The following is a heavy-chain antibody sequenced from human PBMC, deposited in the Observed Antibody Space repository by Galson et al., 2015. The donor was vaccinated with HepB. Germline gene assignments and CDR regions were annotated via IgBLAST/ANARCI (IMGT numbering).Heavy chain of an antibody. CDR2: IGGGGST. CDR3: AKGDVWGSAALNYGMDV. J-gene: IGHJ6*02. V-gene: IGHV3-23*01. Sequence: SLRLSCAASGFTFNSYAMTWVRQAPGKGLEWVAAIGGGGSTSYAESVMGRFTISRDNSKNMVFLQMYSLRAEDTAVYYCAKGDVWGSAALNYGMDVWGQGTTVTVSS. D-gene: IGHD3-16*01. CDR1: GFTFNSYA.